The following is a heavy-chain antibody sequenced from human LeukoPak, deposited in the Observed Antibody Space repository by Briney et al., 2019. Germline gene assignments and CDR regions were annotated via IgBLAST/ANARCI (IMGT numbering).Heavy chain of an antibody. Sequence: SETRSLTCAVYGGSFSGYYWSWIRQPPGKGLEWIGEINHSGSTNYNPSLKSRVTISVDTSKNQFSLKLSSVTAADTAVYYCARSRRDSSSWYSTYYYYGMDVWGQGTTVTVSS. CDR3: ARSRRDSSSWYSTYYYYGMDV. D-gene: IGHD6-13*01. CDR2: INHSGST. CDR1: GGSFSGYY. V-gene: IGHV4-34*01. J-gene: IGHJ6*02.